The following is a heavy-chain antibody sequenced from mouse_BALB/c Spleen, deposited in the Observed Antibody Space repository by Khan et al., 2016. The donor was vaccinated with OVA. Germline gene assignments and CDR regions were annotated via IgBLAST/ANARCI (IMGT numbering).Heavy chain of an antibody. V-gene: IGHV3-2*02. J-gene: IGHJ2*01. CDR1: GYSITSDYA. Sequence: VQLKESGPGLVKPSQSLSLTCTVTGYSITSDYAWNWIRQFPGNTLEWMGYISYSGRTSYNPSLKSRIPITRDTSMNQFFLQLTSVTTEDTATYDCARSVTITTVVATDFDYWGQGTTLTVSS. D-gene: IGHD1-1*01. CDR2: ISYSGRT. CDR3: ARSVTITTVVATDFDY.